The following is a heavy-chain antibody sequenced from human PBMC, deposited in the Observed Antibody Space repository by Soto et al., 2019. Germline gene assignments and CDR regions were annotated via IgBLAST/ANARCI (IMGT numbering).Heavy chain of an antibody. V-gene: IGHV4-30-4*01. CDR3: AGQITVTTYYFDY. D-gene: IGHD4-17*01. Sequence: PXETRSLTCTVAGCFTGRGASCWSWIRQPPGKGLEWIGYIYYSGRSYYNPSLKSRVTILVDTSKNQFSLKLSSVTAADKAVYYCAGQITVTTYYFDYWGQGTLVTVSS. CDR1: GCFTGRGASC. J-gene: IGHJ4*02. CDR2: IYYSGRS.